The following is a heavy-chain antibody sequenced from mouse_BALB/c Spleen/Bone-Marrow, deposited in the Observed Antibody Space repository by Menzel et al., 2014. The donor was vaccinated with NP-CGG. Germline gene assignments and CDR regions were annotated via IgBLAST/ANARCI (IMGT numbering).Heavy chain of an antibody. CDR1: GYAFTRYN. J-gene: IGHJ4*01. CDR3: ARELSWAMDY. Sequence: VQLKHSGPELVKPGASVKVSCKASGYAFTRYNMYWVKQSHGKSLEWIGYIDPYSGGTNYNQKFKGKATLTVDESSSTAYMHLNSLTSEDSAVYYCARELSWAMDYWGQGTSVTVSS. CDR2: IDPYSGGT. D-gene: IGHD2-12*01. V-gene: IGHV1S135*01.